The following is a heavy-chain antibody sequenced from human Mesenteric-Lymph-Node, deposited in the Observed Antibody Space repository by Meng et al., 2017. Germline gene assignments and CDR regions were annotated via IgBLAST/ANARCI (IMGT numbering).Heavy chain of an antibody. CDR1: GGSISSYY. D-gene: IGHD6-13*01. J-gene: IGHJ4*02. CDR3: ARVTRRSWVFDY. CDR2: IYYSGST. Sequence: SETLSLTCTVSGGSISSYYWSWIRHPPGLGLEWIGYIYYSGSTNYNPSLKSRVAISVDTSKNQFSLKLNYVAAAGTAVYYCARVTRRSWVFDYWGQGTLVTVSS. V-gene: IGHV4-59*01.